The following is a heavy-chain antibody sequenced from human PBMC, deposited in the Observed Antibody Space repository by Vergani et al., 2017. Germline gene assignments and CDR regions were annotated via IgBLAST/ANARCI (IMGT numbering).Heavy chain of an antibody. CDR1: GITFWKYG. CDR2: ISWNSGAV. CDR3: AKAETALITDYYYGMDV. D-gene: IGHD5-18*01. J-gene: IGHJ6*02. Sequence: EVELVESGGGLGQPGGSLRLSCAASGITFWKYGMHWVRQTPKKGLEWVAGISWNSGAVDYADSVRGRFTISRDNSKSTLYLQMSSLRAEDTGVYYCAKAETALITDYYYGMDVWGQGTTVIVS. V-gene: IGHV3-9*01.